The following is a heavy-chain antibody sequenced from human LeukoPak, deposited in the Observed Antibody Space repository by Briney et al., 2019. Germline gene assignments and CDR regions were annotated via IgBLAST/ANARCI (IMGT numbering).Heavy chain of an antibody. D-gene: IGHD3-10*01. CDR1: GGAFSSYA. CDR3: ARLRPDGSGSYFDF. V-gene: IGHV1-69*05. J-gene: IGHJ4*02. Sequence: ASVKVSCKASGGAFSSYAISWVRQAPGQGLEWMGGIIPIFGTANYAQKFQGRVTITTDESTSTAYMELSSLRSEDTAVYYCARLRPDGSGSYFDFWGQGTLVAVSS. CDR2: IIPIFGTA.